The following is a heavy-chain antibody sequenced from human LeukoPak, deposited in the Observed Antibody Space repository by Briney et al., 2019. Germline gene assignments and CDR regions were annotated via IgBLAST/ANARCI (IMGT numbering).Heavy chain of an antibody. V-gene: IGHV1-58*02. D-gene: IGHD6-13*01. CDR2: IVVGSGNT. J-gene: IGHJ4*02. Sequence: GASVKVSCKASGFTFTSSAMQWVRQARGQSLEWIGWIVVGSGNTNYAQKFQERVTITRGMSTSTAYMELSSLRSEDTAVYYCAAGDYSRIYYFDYWGQGTLVTVSS. CDR1: GFTFTSSA. CDR3: AAGDYSRIYYFDY.